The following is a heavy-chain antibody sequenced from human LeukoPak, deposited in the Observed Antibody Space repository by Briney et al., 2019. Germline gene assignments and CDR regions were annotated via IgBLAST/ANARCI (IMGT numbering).Heavy chain of an antibody. D-gene: IGHD3-16*01. CDR3: ARSSAYYDYVWGSYRPRYYFDY. J-gene: IGHJ4*02. CDR1: GGSISSCY. Sequence: SETLSLTCTVSGGSISSCYWSWIRQPPGKGLEWIGYIYYSGSTNYNPSLKSRVTISVDTSKNQFSLKLSSVTAADTAVYYCARSSAYYDYVWGSYRPRYYFDYWGQGTLVTVSS. CDR2: IYYSGST. V-gene: IGHV4-59*01.